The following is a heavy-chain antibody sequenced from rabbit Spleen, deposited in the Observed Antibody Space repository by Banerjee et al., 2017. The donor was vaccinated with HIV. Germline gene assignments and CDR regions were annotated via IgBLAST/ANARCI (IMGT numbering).Heavy chain of an antibody. J-gene: IGHJ6*01. CDR2: IYAGSSSST. CDR3: ARDAGTSFSTYGMDL. CDR1: GFSFSDRDV. D-gene: IGHD8-1*01. V-gene: IGHV1S45*01. Sequence: QQQLVESGGGLVKPGASLTLTCKASGFSFSDRDVMCWVRQAPGKGLEWIACIYAGSSSSTYSATWAKGRFTLSKTSSTTVTLQMTSLTAADTATYFCARDAGTSFSTYGMDLWGQGTLVTVS.